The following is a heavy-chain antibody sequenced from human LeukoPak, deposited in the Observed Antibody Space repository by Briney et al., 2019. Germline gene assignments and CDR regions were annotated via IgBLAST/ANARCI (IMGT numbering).Heavy chain of an antibody. Sequence: KPGGSLRLSCAASGFTFSRYTMHWVRQAPGEGLEWVSSISGSSTYIYYADSVKGRFTTSRDNANNTLHLQMNSLRVEDTAVYFCARDPQYYFDSSGFDYWGQGVFVTVSS. V-gene: IGHV3-21*04. J-gene: IGHJ4*02. D-gene: IGHD3-22*01. CDR2: ISGSSTYI. CDR1: GFTFSRYT. CDR3: ARDPQYYFDSSGFDY.